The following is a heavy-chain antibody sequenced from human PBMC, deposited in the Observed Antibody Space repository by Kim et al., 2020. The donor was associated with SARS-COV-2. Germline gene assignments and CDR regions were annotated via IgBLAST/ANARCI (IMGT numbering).Heavy chain of an antibody. Sequence: ASVKVSCKASGYTFTGYYMHWVRQAPGQGLEWMGLFNPNSGGTNYAQKFQGRVTMTRDTSISTAYMELSRLRSDDTAVYYCALYSSSWPVDYWGQGTLVTVSS. J-gene: IGHJ4*02. CDR2: FNPNSGGT. CDR3: ALYSSSWPVDY. CDR1: GYTFTGYY. D-gene: IGHD6-13*01. V-gene: IGHV1-2*06.